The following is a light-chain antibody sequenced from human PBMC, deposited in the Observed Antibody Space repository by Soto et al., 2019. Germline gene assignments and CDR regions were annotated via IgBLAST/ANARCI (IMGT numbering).Light chain of an antibody. CDR3: HQYGSSPWT. J-gene: IGKJ1*01. CDR1: KSVSNSF. CDR2: DAS. V-gene: IGKV3-20*01. Sequence: EIVLAQSPGTLSLSPGKRATLSSSSSKSVSNSFLAWFQQKPGQAPRLLIYDASSMATGIPDRFSGSGSGTDFTLTISRLEPEDIAVYYCHQYGSSPWTFGQGTKVDI.